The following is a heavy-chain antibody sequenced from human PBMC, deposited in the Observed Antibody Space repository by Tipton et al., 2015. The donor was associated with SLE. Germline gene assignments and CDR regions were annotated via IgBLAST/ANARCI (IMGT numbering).Heavy chain of an antibody. CDR2: IIPILGIV. V-gene: IGHV1-69*01. Sequence: QVQLVQSGPEVKKPGSSVKVSCKASGGTFSSYAISWVRQAPGQGLEWMGGIIPILGIVNYAQKFQGRVTITTDESTSKAYMELSSLRSEDTAVYYCAGAQSGLRYFQHWGQGTLVTVSS. J-gene: IGHJ1*01. CDR3: AGAQSGLRYFQH. CDR1: GGTFSSYA. D-gene: IGHD4/OR15-4a*01.